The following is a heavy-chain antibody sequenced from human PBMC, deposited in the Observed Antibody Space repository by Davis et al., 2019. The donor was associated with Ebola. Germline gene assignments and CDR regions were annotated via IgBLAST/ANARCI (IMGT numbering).Heavy chain of an antibody. J-gene: IGHJ6*03. CDR2: ISSSSSTI. D-gene: IGHD1-26*01. V-gene: IGHV3-48*02. CDR1: GFTFSSYS. CDR3: ARPVGATHNYYYYMDV. Sequence: GESLKISCAASGFTFSSYSMNWVRQAPGKGLEWVSYISSSSSTIYYADSVKGRFTISRDNAKNSLYLQMNSLRDEDTAVYYCARPVGATHNYYYYMDVWGKGTTVTVSS.